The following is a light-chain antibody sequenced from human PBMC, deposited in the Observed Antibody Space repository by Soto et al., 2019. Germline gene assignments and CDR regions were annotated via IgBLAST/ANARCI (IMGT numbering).Light chain of an antibody. Sequence: QSALTQPASVSGSPGQSITISCTGTSSDVGGFTFVSWYQQHPGKAPKLIIYDVSNRPSGVSSRFSGSKSGNTASLTISGLQAEDETDYYCSSYTSSSSFVFGTGTKPPS. V-gene: IGLV2-14*01. J-gene: IGLJ1*01. CDR1: SSDVGGFTF. CDR2: DVS. CDR3: SSYTSSSSFV.